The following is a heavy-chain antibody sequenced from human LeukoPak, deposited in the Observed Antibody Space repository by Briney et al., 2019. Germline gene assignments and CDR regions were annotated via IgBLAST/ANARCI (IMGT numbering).Heavy chain of an antibody. Sequence: PGGSLRLSCAASGFTFNRYGMHWLRQAPGKGLEWVTFIRNDGTDKYYTDSVRGRFTISRDSSKNTLYLQMNSLRAEDTAVYYCAKHEYYDFWSGYSFDYWGQGTLVTVSS. V-gene: IGHV3-30*02. CDR2: IRNDGTDK. J-gene: IGHJ4*02. CDR1: GFTFNRYG. D-gene: IGHD3-3*01. CDR3: AKHEYYDFWSGYSFDY.